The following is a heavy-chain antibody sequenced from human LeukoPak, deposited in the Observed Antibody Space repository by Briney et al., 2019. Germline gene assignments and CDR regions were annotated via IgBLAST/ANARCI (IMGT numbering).Heavy chain of an antibody. CDR2: INHSGST. V-gene: IGHV4-34*01. J-gene: IGHJ5*02. D-gene: IGHD4-17*01. Sequence: PSETLSLTCAVYGGSFSGYYWSWIRQPPGKGLEWIGEINHSGSTNYNPSLKSRVTISVDTSKNQFSLKLSSVTAADTAVYYWARHAPSHSGDYSGGDCSDPWAQGTRVTVSS. CDR1: GGSFSGYY. CDR3: ARHAPSHSGDYSGGDCSDP.